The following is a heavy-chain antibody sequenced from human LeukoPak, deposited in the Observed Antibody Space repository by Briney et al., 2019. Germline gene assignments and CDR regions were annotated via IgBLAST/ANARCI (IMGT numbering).Heavy chain of an antibody. V-gene: IGHV3-23*01. Sequence: GGSLRLSCAASGFTFSSYAMSWVRQAPGKGLEWVSAISGSGGTAYYANSVKGRFTFSRDNSKNTLYLQMNSLRAEDTAIYYCARMIRDYGDSNWFDPWGQGTLVTVSS. CDR2: ISGSGGTA. D-gene: IGHD4-17*01. CDR1: GFTFSSYA. CDR3: ARMIRDYGDSNWFDP. J-gene: IGHJ5*02.